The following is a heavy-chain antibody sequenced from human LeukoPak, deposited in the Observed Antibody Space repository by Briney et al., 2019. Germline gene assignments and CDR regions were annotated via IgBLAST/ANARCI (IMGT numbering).Heavy chain of an antibody. J-gene: IGHJ4*02. CDR3: ARSSGHDFDY. CDR2: IYPSGST. D-gene: IGHD5-12*01. Sequence: SETLSLTCTVSSGSLSSFYWNWIRQPTGKGLEWVGRIYPSGSTDYNASLKSRVTMSVDTSKKQFSLKLNSVTAADTAVYYCARSSGHDFDYWGQGILVTVSS. CDR1: SGSLSSFY. V-gene: IGHV4-4*07.